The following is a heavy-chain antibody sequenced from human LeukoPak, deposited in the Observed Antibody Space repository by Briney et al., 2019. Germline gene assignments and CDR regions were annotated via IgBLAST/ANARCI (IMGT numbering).Heavy chain of an antibody. CDR2: IYYSGST. CDR1: GGSISSGDYY. V-gene: IGHV4-30-4*01. CDR3: ARAVTATVTSESDWFDP. D-gene: IGHD4-17*01. J-gene: IGHJ5*02. Sequence: SETLSLTCTVSGGSISSGDYYWSWIRQPPGKGLEWIGYIYYSGSTYYNPSLKSRVTISVDTSKNQFSLKLSSVTAADTAVYYCARAVTATVTSESDWFDPWGQGTLVTVSS.